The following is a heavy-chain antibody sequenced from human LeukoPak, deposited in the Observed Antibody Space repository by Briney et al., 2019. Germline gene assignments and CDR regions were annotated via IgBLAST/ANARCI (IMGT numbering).Heavy chain of an antibody. J-gene: IGHJ4*02. CDR3: ARHYWGYYYDSSGFDY. V-gene: IGHV4-34*01. Sequence: SSETLSLTCAVYGGSFSGYYWSWIRQPPGRGLEWIGEINHSGSTNYNPSLKSRVTISVDTSKNQFSLKLSSVTAADTAVYYCARHYWGYYYDSSGFDYWGQGTLVTVSS. CDR2: INHSGST. D-gene: IGHD3-22*01. CDR1: GGSFSGYY.